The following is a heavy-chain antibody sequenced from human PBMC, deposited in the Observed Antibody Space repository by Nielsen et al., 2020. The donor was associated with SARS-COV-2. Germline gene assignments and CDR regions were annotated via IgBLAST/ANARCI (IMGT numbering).Heavy chain of an antibody. Sequence: GESLKISCTASGFTFSNAWMFWVRQAPGKGLEWIGRIKSRTDGGTTDYAAPVKGRFTMSRDDSQNTMYLQMNSLRAEDTAVYYCARDPVDYGDGGFDYWGQGTLVTVSS. CDR2: IKSRTDGGTT. V-gene: IGHV3-15*01. CDR1: GFTFSNAW. CDR3: ARDPVDYGDGGFDY. J-gene: IGHJ4*02. D-gene: IGHD4-17*01.